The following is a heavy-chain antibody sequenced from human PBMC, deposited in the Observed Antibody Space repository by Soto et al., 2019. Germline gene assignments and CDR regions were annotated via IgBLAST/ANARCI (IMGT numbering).Heavy chain of an antibody. D-gene: IGHD5-18*01. CDR1: GFTFSNAW. CDR2: IKSKTDGGTT. CDR3: TTHVDTAMVHDAFDI. J-gene: IGHJ3*02. Sequence: GGSLRLSCAASGFTFSNAWMSWVRQAPGKGLEWVGRIKSKTDGGTTDYAAPVKGRFTISRDDSKNTLYPQMNSLKTEDTAVYYCTTHVDTAMVHDAFDIWGQGTMVTVSS. V-gene: IGHV3-15*01.